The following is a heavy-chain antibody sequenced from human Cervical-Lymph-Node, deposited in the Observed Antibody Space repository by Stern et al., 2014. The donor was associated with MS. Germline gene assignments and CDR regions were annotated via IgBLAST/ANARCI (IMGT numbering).Heavy chain of an antibody. V-gene: IGHV2-70*01. Sequence: QVTLKESGPALVKPTQTLTLTCTFSGFSLSTSGMCVSWIRQPTGKALEWLALLDLGDGTYYNPSLKTRLPLSKDTSKNNLVITMTNWDPVNTATYYCARIPLGDYEGGYYGMDVWGQGTTVTVSS. CDR2: LDLGDGT. CDR1: GFSLSTSGMC. CDR3: ARIPLGDYEGGYYGMDV. J-gene: IGHJ6*02. D-gene: IGHD4-17*01.